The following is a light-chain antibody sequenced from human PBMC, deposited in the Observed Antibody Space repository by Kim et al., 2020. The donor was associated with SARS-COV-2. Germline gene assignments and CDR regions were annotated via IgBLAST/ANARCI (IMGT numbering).Light chain of an antibody. CDR2: YDN. J-gene: IGLJ1*01. V-gene: IGLV1-36*01. Sequence: QRVTISCSGSTSNIGKNAVNWYQQLPGKPPQLLIYYDNLVPSGVSDRFSGSKSGTSASLAISGLQSDDEADYYCATWDDRLNAYVFGTGTQVTVL. CDR3: ATWDDRLNAYV. CDR1: TSNIGKNA.